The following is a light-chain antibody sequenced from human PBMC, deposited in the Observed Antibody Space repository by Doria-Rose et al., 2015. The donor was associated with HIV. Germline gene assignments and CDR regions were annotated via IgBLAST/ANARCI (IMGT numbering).Light chain of an antibody. J-gene: IGLJ1*01. CDR1: SSDVGGFGY. V-gene: IGLV2-14*03. CDR2: DVS. CDR3: NSYTTSSTHNYV. Sequence: QPTSVSGSPGQSITISCTGTSSDVGGFGYVSWYQQHPGKAPKLMIYDVSNRPSGVSNRFSGSKSGDTASLIISGLQAEDEADYYCNSYTTSSTHNYVFGTGTKVTVL.